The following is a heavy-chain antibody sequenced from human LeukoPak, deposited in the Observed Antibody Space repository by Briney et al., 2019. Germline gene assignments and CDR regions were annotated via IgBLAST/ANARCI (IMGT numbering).Heavy chain of an antibody. CDR1: GFTFSSYA. J-gene: IGHJ4*02. D-gene: IGHD3-10*01. V-gene: IGHV3-23*01. CDR3: AKLLDSGSYYKYDY. CDR2: ISGGGSFT. Sequence: PGVSLRLSCAASGFTFSSYAMSWVRQAPVKGLEWVSTISGGGSFTYYADSVKGRFTISRDNSMKTVYLQMNSLRAEDTAVYYCAKLLDSGSYYKYDYWGQGILVTVSS.